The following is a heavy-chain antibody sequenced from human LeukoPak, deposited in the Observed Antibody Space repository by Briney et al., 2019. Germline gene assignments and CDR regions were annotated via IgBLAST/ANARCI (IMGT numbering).Heavy chain of an antibody. V-gene: IGHV1-69*05. CDR1: GGTFSSYA. J-gene: IGHJ1*01. CDR2: IIPIFGTA. D-gene: IGHD4-23*01. CDR3: ARELGGNGFQH. Sequence: SVKVSCKASGGTFSSYAISWVRQAPGQGLEWMGRIIPIFGTANYAQKSQGRVTITTDESTSTAYMELSSLRSEDTAVCYCARELGGNGFQHWGQGTLVTVSS.